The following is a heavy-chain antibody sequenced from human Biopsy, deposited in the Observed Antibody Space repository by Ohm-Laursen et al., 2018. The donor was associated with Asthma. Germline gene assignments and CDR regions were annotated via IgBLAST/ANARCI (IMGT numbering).Heavy chain of an antibody. Sequence: SDTLSLTCAVSGDSINSGGFSWDWIPPPPGEGLGWIAYPFSSGATSHNPSLKSRVTISVDRSKRQFSLKVNSVTAADTAVYYCARMNTMIQAANYYSYAMDVWGQGTTVTVSS. CDR2: PFSSGAT. J-gene: IGHJ6*02. CDR1: GDSINSGGFS. V-gene: IGHV4-30-2*01. D-gene: IGHD3-22*01. CDR3: ARMNTMIQAANYYSYAMDV.